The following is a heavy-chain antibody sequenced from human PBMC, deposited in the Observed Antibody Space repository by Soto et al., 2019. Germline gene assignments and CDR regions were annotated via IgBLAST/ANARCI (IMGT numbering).Heavy chain of an antibody. CDR3: ARESAALNWFDP. J-gene: IGHJ5*02. CDR1: GFTFSSYS. CDR2: LSSSSSTI. V-gene: IGHV3-48*02. D-gene: IGHD2-2*01. Sequence: EVQLVESGGGLVQPGGSLRLSCAASGFTFSSYSMNWVRQAPGKGLEWVSYLSSSSSTIYYADSVKGRFTISRDNAKNSLYLQMNSLRDEDTAVYYCARESAALNWFDPWGQGTLVTVSS.